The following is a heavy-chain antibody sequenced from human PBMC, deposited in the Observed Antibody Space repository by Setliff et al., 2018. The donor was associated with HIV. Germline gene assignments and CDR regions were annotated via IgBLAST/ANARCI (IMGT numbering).Heavy chain of an antibody. Sequence: ASVKVSCKASGFSFNAFYMHWVRQAPGQGREYMGWINPNSGGTNYAQKFQGWVPMTSDSSISTAYMELSRLKSDDTAVYYCARVEGYCDGVRCYSDYYGIDVWGQGTTVTVSS. D-gene: IGHD2-15*01. J-gene: IGHJ6*02. CDR1: GFSFNAFY. V-gene: IGHV1-2*04. CDR3: ARVEGYCDGVRCYSDYYGIDV. CDR2: INPNSGGT.